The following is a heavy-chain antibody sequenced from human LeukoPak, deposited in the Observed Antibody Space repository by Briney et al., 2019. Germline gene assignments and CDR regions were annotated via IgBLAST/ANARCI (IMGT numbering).Heavy chain of an antibody. D-gene: IGHD6-13*01. CDR3: ARDLYSSSWLEDY. Sequence: ASVKVSCTASGYTFTNYGISWVRQAPGQGLEWMGWISTYSGNTNYAQKLQGRVTMTTDTSTSTAYMELRSLRSDDTVVYYWARDLYSSSWLEDYWGQGTLVTVSS. V-gene: IGHV1-18*01. CDR2: ISTYSGNT. CDR1: GYTFTNYG. J-gene: IGHJ4*02.